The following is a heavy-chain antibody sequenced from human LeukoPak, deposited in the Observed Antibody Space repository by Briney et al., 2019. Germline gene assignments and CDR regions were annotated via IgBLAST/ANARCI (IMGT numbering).Heavy chain of an antibody. V-gene: IGHV3-11*06. D-gene: IGHD2-2*01. J-gene: IGHJ6*04. Sequence: KPGGSLRLSCAASGFTFSDYYMNWIRLAPGKGLEWVSSISISSTYTNYADSVRGRFTISRDNANNSLYLQMNSLRAEDTAVYYCARAQVVPAATYYYYYGMDVWGKGTTVTVSS. CDR2: ISISSTYT. CDR1: GFTFSDYY. CDR3: ARAQVVPAATYYYYYGMDV.